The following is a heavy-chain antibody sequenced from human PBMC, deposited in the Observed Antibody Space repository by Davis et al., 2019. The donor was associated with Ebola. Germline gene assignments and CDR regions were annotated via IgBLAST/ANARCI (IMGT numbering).Heavy chain of an antibody. CDR2: ISGGGGST. CDR3: AGMTWHRFDP. D-gene: IGHD1-20*01. J-gene: IGHJ5*02. V-gene: IGHV3-23*01. CDR1: GFTFSNYA. Sequence: GESLKISCAASGFTFSNYAMSWVRQAPGKGLEWVSGISGGGGSTYYAGFVKGRFTISRDNAKTSLYLQMNSLRAEDTGVYYCAGMTWHRFDPWGQGTLVTVSS.